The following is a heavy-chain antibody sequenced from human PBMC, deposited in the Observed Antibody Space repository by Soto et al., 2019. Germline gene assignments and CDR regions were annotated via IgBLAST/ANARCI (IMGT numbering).Heavy chain of an antibody. J-gene: IGHJ3*02. CDR1: GFTFSTYG. V-gene: IGHV3-21*05. Sequence: GGSLRLSCVASGFTFSTYGMNWVRQTPGKGLEWISYISSSSSTGYADSVKGRFTISRDNAKNSLYLQMNSLRAEDTALYYCARDKYSSSWADAFDIWGQGTMVTVSS. CDR3: ARDKYSSSWADAFDI. D-gene: IGHD6-13*01. CDR2: ISSSSST.